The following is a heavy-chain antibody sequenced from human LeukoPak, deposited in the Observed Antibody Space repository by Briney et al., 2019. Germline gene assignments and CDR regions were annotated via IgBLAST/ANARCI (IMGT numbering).Heavy chain of an antibody. CDR1: GFTSSSYG. V-gene: IGHV3-33*01. Sequence: PGGSLRLSCAASGFTSSSYGMHWVRQAPGKGLEWVAVIWYDGSNKYYADSVKGRFTISRDNSRNTLYLQMNSLRAEDTAVYYCAREPPPMIVVWGFDYWGQGTLVTVSS. D-gene: IGHD3-22*01. J-gene: IGHJ4*02. CDR3: AREPPPMIVVWGFDY. CDR2: IWYDGSNK.